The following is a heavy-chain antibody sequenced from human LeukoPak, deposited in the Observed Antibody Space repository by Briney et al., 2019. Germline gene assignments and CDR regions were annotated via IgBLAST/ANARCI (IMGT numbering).Heavy chain of an antibody. D-gene: IGHD5-24*01. CDR1: GYTFSTHG. J-gene: IGHJ2*01. Sequence: ASVKVSCKSSGYTFSTHGVTWVRQAPGQGLAWMGWISAYEGNTNYAQKFQDRVTMTTHTSTSTAYMELRSLTSDDTAVYYCARTLGGMTVERATGLDLWGRGTLVTVSS. CDR3: ARTLGGMTVERATGLDL. V-gene: IGHV1-18*01. CDR2: ISAYEGNT.